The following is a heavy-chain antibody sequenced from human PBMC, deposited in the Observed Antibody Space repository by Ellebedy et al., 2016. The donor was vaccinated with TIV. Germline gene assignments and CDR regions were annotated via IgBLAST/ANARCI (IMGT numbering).Heavy chain of an antibody. J-gene: IGHJ3*02. V-gene: IGHV3-23*01. CDR2: ISGSGGST. CDR1: GFTFSSYA. CDR3: AKGELLREPDAFDI. D-gene: IGHD1-14*01. Sequence: GESLKISCAASGFTFSSYAMSWVRQAPGKGLEWVSTISGSGGSTYYADSVKGRFTISRDNSKNTLYLQMNSLRAEDTAVYYCAKGELLREPDAFDIWGQGTMVTVSS.